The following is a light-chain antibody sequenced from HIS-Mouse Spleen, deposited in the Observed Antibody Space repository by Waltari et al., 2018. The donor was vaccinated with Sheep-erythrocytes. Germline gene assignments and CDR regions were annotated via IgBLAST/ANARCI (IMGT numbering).Light chain of an antibody. CDR1: SSDVGGCNY. CDR3: CSYAGSYTYV. V-gene: IGLV2-8*01. J-gene: IGLJ1*01. Sequence: QSALTQPPSASGSPVPSVTISCTGTSSDVGGCNYVSWYQQHPGKAPKLMIYEVSKRPSGVPDRFSGSKSGNTASLTVSGLQAEDEADYYCCSYAGSYTYVFGTGTKVTVL. CDR2: EVS.